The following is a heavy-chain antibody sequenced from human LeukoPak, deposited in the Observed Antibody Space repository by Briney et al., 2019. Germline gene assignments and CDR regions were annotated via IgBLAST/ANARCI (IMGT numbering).Heavy chain of an antibody. CDR2: INAYNGNT. V-gene: IGHV1-18*01. D-gene: IGHD3-3*01. CDR3: AEYDFWSGYYPW. Sequence: ALVKVSCKASGYTFTSYGISWVRQAPGQGLEWMGWINAYNGNTNYAQKFQGRVTITTDESTSTAYMELSSLRSEDTAVYYCAEYDFWSGYYPWWGQGTLVTVSS. CDR1: GYTFTSYG. J-gene: IGHJ4*02.